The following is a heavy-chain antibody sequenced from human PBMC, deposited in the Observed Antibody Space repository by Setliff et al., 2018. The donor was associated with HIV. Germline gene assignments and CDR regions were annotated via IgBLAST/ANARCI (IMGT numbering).Heavy chain of an antibody. D-gene: IGHD3-22*01. V-gene: IGHV1-69*13. CDR3: ARIPNHSSGFDY. CDR1: GYTFTNYY. J-gene: IGHJ4*02. CDR2: IVPILNTG. Sequence: SVKVSCKASGYTFTNYYMHWVRQAPGQRLEWMGGIVPILNTGNYAPKFQGRVTITAGESTTTAYMELSSLRSEDTAVYYCARIPNHSSGFDYWGQGTPVTVSS.